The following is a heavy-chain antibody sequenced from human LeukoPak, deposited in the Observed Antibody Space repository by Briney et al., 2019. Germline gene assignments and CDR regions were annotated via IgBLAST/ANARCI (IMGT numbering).Heavy chain of an antibody. CDR3: ASSGILTAIHYFQH. V-gene: IGHV4-4*07. CDR2: IYSSGST. CDR1: GGSINSFY. J-gene: IGHJ1*01. Sequence: SETLSLICTVSGGSINSFYWTWIRQPAGKGLEWIGRIYSSGSTNFNPSLKSRVTMSVDTSKNQFSLRLSSVTAADTAAYCCASSGILTAIHYFQHWGQGTLVTVSS. D-gene: IGHD2-21*02.